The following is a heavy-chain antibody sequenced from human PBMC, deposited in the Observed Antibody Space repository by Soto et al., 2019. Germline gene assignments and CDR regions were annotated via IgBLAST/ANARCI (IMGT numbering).Heavy chain of an antibody. CDR1: GASIGTNNW. CDR3: AVPGDGDFDY. CDR2: VYHSGTT. J-gene: IGHJ4*02. V-gene: IGHV4-4*02. Sequence: QVQLQESGPGLVEPSGTLSLTCAVSGASIGTNNWWSWVRQPPGKGLEWIGEVYHSGTTNCNPSPKSRGTISKDHFKNQFPLRVTANAAADTGVFYCAVPGDGDFDYWSQGTLVTVSS.